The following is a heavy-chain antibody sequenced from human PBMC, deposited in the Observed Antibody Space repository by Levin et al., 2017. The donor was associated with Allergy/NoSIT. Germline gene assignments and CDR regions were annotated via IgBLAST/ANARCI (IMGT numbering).Heavy chain of an antibody. CDR3: ARVAGYSYGYYFDY. CDR2: IYLSGST. CDR1: GGSTRSGGYS. D-gene: IGHD5-18*01. J-gene: IGHJ4*02. V-gene: IGHV4-30-2*01. Sequence: SQTLSLPCAVSGGSTRSGGYSWSWIRQPPGKGLEWIGNIYLSGSTNDNPSLKSRVTMSVDRSKNQFSLKLSYVTAADTAVYYCARVAGYSYGYYFDYWGPGTLVTVSS.